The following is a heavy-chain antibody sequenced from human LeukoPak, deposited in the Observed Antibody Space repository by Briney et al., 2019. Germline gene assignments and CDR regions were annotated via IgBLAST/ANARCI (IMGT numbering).Heavy chain of an antibody. V-gene: IGHV1-69*06. J-gene: IGHJ6*03. CDR2: IIPIFGTT. Sequence: GASVKVSCKASGYTFTSYDINWVRQAPGQGLEWMGGIIPIFGTTNYAQKFQGRVTITADKSTSTAYMELSSLRSEDTAVYYCARGRYSSGFGGNYYYYMDVWGKGTTVTVSS. D-gene: IGHD5-18*01. CDR1: GYTFTSYD. CDR3: ARGRYSSGFGGNYYYYMDV.